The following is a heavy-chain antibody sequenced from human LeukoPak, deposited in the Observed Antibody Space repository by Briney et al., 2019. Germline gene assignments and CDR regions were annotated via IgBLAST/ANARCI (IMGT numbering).Heavy chain of an antibody. CDR2: IYYSGST. V-gene: IGHV4-59*01. CDR3: ARLRYTKEVDY. J-gene: IGHJ4*02. D-gene: IGHD5-24*01. Sequence: PSETLSLTCTVSSGSISSYYWSWIRQPPGKGLEWIGYIYYSGSTNYNPSLKSRVTISVDTSKNQFSLKLSSVTAADTAVYYCARLRYTKEVDYWGQGTLVTVSS. CDR1: SGSISSYY.